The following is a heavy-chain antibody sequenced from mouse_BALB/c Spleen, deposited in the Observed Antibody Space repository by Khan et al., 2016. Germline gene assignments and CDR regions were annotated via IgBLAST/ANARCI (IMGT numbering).Heavy chain of an antibody. D-gene: IGHD1-1*01. V-gene: IGHV3-2*02. J-gene: IGHJ2*01. CDR1: GYSITSDFA. Sequence: EVQLQESGPGLVKPSQSLSLTCTVTGYSITSDFAWNWIRQFPGNKLEWMGYISHSGSTSYNPSLKSRFSNTRDTSKNQFFLQLNSVTAEDSATYYCARGYYDGKGYFDYWGQGTTLTVSS. CDR3: ARGYYDGKGYFDY. CDR2: ISHSGST.